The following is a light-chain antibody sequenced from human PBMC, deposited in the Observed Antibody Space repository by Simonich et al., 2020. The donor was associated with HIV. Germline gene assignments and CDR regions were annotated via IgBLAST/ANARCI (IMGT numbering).Light chain of an antibody. Sequence: QSALTQPASVSGSPGQSITISCTGTSRDFGTYNLVSWYQQHPGEAPKLIIYEGSKRPSGVSHRLSGSKSGNTASLTISGLQAEDEADYYCATWDDSLNGVFGGGTKLTVL. J-gene: IGLJ3*02. CDR2: EGS. V-gene: IGLV2-23*01. CDR1: SRDFGTYNL. CDR3: ATWDDSLNGV.